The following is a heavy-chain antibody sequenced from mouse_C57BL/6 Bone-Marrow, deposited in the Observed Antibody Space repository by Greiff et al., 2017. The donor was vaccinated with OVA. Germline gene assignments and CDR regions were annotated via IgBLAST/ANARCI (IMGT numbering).Heavy chain of an antibody. CDR2: INPYNGGT. CDR1: GYTFTDYY. CDR3: ARLVHGDY. V-gene: IGHV1-19*01. J-gene: IGHJ2*01. D-gene: IGHD1-1*02. Sequence: VQLKQSGPVLVKPGASVKMSCKASGYTFTDYYMNWVKQSHGKSLEWIGVINPYNGGTSYNQKFKGKATLTVDKSSSTAYMELNSLTSEDSAVYYCARLVHGDYWGQGTTLTVSS.